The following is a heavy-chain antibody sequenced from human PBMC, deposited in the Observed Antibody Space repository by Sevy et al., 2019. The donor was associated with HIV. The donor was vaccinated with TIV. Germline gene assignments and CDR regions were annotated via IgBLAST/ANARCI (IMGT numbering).Heavy chain of an antibody. CDR3: ARGGSSLNYYYYYGMDV. J-gene: IGHJ6*02. CDR2: ISSSGTAM. CDR1: GFSFSDYY. V-gene: IGHV3-11*01. D-gene: IGHD6-13*01. Sequence: GGSLRLSCTASGFSFSDYYMNWVRQAPGKGLEWVSYISSSGTAMYYADSVKGRFTISRDNPKKSLYLQMNSLRAEDTAVYYCARGGSSLNYYYYYGMDVWGQGTTVTVSS.